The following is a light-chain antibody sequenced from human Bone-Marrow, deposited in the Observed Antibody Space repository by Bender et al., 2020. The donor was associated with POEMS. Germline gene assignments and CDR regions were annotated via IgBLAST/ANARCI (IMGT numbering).Light chain of an antibody. CDR3: SSYTRSSTLV. CDR2: EVS. Sequence: QSVLTQPPSAPGTPGQRVTISCSGSRSNIGSNAVNWYQQLPGKAPKLMIYEVSNRPSGVSNRFSGSKSGNTASLTISGLQAEDEADYYCSSYTRSSTLVFGGGTKLTVL. CDR1: RSNIGSNA. J-gene: IGLJ2*01. V-gene: IGLV2-14*01.